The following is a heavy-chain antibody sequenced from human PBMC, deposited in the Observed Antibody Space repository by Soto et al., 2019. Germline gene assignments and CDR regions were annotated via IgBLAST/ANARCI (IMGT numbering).Heavy chain of an antibody. CDR3: ARGGYYDSSGSRNYPYYGMEV. V-gene: IGHV1-18*01. CDR2: ISPDNDDT. D-gene: IGHD3-22*01. CDR1: GYTFSSYG. J-gene: IGHJ6*02. Sequence: QAQLVQSGAEVKKPGASVKVSCKASGYTFSSYGISWVRQAPGQGLEWLGWISPDNDDTNYAQKLQGRVTMTTDTCTRTAYMELRSMRSDDTAVYYCARGGYYDSSGSRNYPYYGMEVWGQGTTVTVSS.